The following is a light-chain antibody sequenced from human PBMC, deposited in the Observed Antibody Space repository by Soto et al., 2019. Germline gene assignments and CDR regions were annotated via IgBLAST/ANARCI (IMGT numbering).Light chain of an antibody. CDR2: QVS. CDR3: SSYTSSDIWV. CDR1: SSDVGGYYY. Sequence: QSVLTQPASVSGSPGQSITISCTGTSSDVGGYYYVSWYQHHPGKAPKLMIYQVSNRPSGVSNRFSGSKSGNTASLTISGLQAEDEADYYCSSYTSSDIWV. V-gene: IGLV2-14*01. J-gene: IGLJ3*02.